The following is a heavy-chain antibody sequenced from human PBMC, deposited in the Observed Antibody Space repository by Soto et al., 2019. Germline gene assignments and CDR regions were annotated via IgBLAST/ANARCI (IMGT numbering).Heavy chain of an antibody. CDR1: GGTFSIYA. Sequence: SVKVSCKASGGTFSIYAISCVVQSPLQGLEWMGGIIPIFGTANYAQKFQGRVTITADKSTSTAYMELSSLRSEDTAVYYCARGRYNWNEGDWFDPWGQGTLVTVSS. J-gene: IGHJ5*02. CDR2: IIPIFGTA. D-gene: IGHD1-1*01. CDR3: ARGRYNWNEGDWFDP. V-gene: IGHV1-69*06.